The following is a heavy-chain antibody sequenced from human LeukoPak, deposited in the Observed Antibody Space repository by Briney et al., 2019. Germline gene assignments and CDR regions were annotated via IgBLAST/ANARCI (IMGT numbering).Heavy chain of an antibody. J-gene: IGHJ3*02. V-gene: IGHV3-21*01. Sequence: GGSLRVSCAASGFTFSSYSMNWVRQAPRKGLEWVSSISSSSSYIYYADSVKGRLTISRDNAKNSLYLQMNSLRAEDTAVYYCARDYYDSSGYYHLEAFDIWGQGTMVTVSS. CDR2: ISSSSSYI. CDR3: ARDYYDSSGYYHLEAFDI. D-gene: IGHD3-22*01. CDR1: GFTFSSYS.